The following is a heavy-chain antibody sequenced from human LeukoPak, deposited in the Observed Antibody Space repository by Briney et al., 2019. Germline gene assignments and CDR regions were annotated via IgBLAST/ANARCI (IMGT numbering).Heavy chain of an antibody. V-gene: IGHV3-11*04. Sequence: GGSLRLSCAASGFAFSNYWMSWVRQAPGKGLEWVSYISSSGSTIYYADSVKGRFTISRDNAKNSLYLQMNSLRAEDTAVYYCAREGRFGELDFDYWGQGTLVTVSS. D-gene: IGHD3-10*01. CDR3: AREGRFGELDFDY. CDR1: GFAFSNYW. CDR2: ISSSGSTI. J-gene: IGHJ4*02.